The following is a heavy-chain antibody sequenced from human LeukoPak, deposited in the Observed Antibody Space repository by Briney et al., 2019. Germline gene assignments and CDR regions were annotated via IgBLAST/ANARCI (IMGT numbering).Heavy chain of an antibody. CDR2: IYYSGST. CDR1: GGSISSHH. Sequence: PSETLSLTCTVSGGSISSHHWSWIRQPPGKGLEWIGYIYYSGSTNYNPSLKSRVTISVDTSKNQFSLKLSSVTAADTAVYYCARGANPKYNWFDPWGQGTLVTVSS. V-gene: IGHV4-59*11. CDR3: ARGANPKYNWFDP. J-gene: IGHJ5*02.